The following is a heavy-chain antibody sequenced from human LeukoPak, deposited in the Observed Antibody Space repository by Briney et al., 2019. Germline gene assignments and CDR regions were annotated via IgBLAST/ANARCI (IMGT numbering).Heavy chain of an antibody. CDR2: ISAYNGNT. Sequence: ASVKVSCKASGYTFTSYGISWVRQAPGQGLEWMGWISAYNGNTNYAQKLQGRVTMTTDTSTGTAYMELRSLRSDDTAVYYCAXXXXSXTXXXPLGRXXFDIWGQGTMVTVSS. D-gene: IGHD7-27*01. CDR1: GYTFTSYG. CDR3: AXXXXSXTXXXPLGRXXFDI. V-gene: IGHV1-18*01. J-gene: IGHJ3*02.